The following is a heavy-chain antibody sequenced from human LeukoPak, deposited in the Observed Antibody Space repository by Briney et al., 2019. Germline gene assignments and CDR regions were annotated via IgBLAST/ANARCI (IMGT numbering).Heavy chain of an antibody. J-gene: IGHJ5*02. Sequence: KVSCKASGGTFSSYAISWVRQAPGQGLEWMGIIYPDDSNTRYSPSLQGQVTLSADKSINTAYLQWSSLRASDTAMYYCARLEEDLTLGVAGYWFVPWGQGTLVTVS. V-gene: IGHV5-51*01. D-gene: IGHD3-16*01. CDR3: ARLEEDLTLGVAGYWFVP. CDR1: GGTFSSYA. CDR2: IYPDDSNT.